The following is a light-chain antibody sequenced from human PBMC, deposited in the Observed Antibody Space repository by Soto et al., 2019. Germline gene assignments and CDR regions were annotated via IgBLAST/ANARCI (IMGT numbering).Light chain of an antibody. J-gene: IGKJ1*01. CDR1: QTISNY. CDR3: QQSYSTPPGT. CDR2: AAS. V-gene: IGKV1-39*01. Sequence: DIQMTQSPSSLSASVGDRVTITCRASQTISNYLNWYQQKPGKAPQLLIYAASSLQSGVPSRFNGSGSGTDFTLTISSLQPEDFATYYCQQSYSTPPGTFGQGTKVDIK.